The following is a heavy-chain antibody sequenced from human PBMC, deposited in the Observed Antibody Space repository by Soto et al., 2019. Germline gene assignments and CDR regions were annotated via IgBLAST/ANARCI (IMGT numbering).Heavy chain of an antibody. J-gene: IGHJ2*01. CDR1: GFALTPYA. CDR2: ISYDGSYR. V-gene: IGHV3-30-3*01. Sequence: QEQLVESGGGVVQPGRSLRLSCAASGFALTPYAMHWVRQAPGKGLEWVAIISYDGSYRSYGDSVKGRFTISRDNSENTLYLQMDTLRSEDKAVYYCARDWDRGGGSYPWKFDLWGRGTLVTVSS. CDR3: ARDWDRGGGSYPWKFDL. D-gene: IGHD1-26*01.